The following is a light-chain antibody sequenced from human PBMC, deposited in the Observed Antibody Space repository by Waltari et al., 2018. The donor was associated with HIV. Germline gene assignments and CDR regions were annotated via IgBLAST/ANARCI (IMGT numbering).Light chain of an antibody. CDR3: CSYAGSSTWV. Sequence: QSPLTQPASVSGSPGQSITISCTGTSSDVGSYNLVSWYQQHPGKAPKLMSYGVSKRPSGVSHLFSGSKSGNTASLTISGLQAEDEADYYCCSYAGSSTWVFGGGTKLTVL. CDR2: GVS. J-gene: IGLJ3*02. CDR1: SSDVGSYNL. V-gene: IGLV2-23*02.